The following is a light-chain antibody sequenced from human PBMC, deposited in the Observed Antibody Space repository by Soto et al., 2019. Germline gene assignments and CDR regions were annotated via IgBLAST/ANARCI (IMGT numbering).Light chain of an antibody. CDR1: NIGSKG. J-gene: IGLJ2*01. Sequence: SYELTQPPSVSVAPGKTASISCGGNNIGSKGVHCSDTDLPPVIPERFSGSNSANLATLTISRVEAGDEADYYCQVWDSGSAHVVFGGGTKLTVL. CDR2: SDT. CDR3: QVWDSGSAHVV. V-gene: IGLV3-21*04.